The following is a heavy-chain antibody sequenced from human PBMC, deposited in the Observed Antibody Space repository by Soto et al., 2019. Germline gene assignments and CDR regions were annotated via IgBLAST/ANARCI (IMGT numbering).Heavy chain of an antibody. D-gene: IGHD4-17*01. CDR2: IYSGGST. CDR3: ARESGDLSDAFDI. V-gene: IGHV3-53*04. Sequence: GGSLRLSCAASGFTVSSNYMSWVRQAPGKGLEWVSVIYSGGSTYYADSVKGRFTISRHNSKNTLYLQMNSLRAEDTAVYYCARESGDLSDAFDIWGQGTMVTVSS. J-gene: IGHJ3*02. CDR1: GFTVSSNY.